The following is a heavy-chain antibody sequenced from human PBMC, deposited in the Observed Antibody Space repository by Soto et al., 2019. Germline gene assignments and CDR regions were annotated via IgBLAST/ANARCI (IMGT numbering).Heavy chain of an antibody. D-gene: IGHD4-17*01. Sequence: SETLCVTCTVSGGSISIGDYCWSWIRQPPGKGRQWIGYIYYSGSTYYNPSLKSRVTISVDTSKNQFSLKLSSVTAADTAVYYCARDGRLTTVTTSYYYYGMDVWGQGTPVTVSS. CDR1: GGSISIGDYC. J-gene: IGHJ6*01. CDR3: ARDGRLTTVTTSYYYYGMDV. V-gene: IGHV4-30-4*01. CDR2: IYYSGST.